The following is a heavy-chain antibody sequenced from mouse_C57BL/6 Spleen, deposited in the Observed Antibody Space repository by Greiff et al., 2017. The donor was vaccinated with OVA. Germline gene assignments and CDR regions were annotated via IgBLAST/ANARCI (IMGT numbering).Heavy chain of an antibody. CDR2: IDPETGGT. D-gene: IGHD1-1*01. V-gene: IGHV1-15*01. CDR1: GYTFTDYE. Sequence: VQRVESGAELVRPGASVTLSCKASGYTFTDYEMHWVKQTPVHGLEWIGAIDPETGGTAYNQKFKGKAILTADKSSSTAYMELRSLTSEDSAVYYCTRHYYGSSYYFDYWGQGTTLTVSS. CDR3: TRHYYGSSYYFDY. J-gene: IGHJ2*01.